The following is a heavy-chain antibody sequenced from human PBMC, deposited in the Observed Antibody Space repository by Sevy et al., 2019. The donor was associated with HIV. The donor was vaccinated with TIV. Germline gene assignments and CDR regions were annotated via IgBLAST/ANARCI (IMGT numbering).Heavy chain of an antibody. D-gene: IGHD2-2*01. J-gene: IGHJ4*02. CDR1: GFTFSSYG. CDR3: AKDRFRYCSSTSCYEFVY. V-gene: IGHV3-33*06. CDR2: IWYDGSNK. Sequence: GGSLRLSCAASGFTFSSYGMHWVRQAPGKGLEWVAVIWYDGSNKYYADSVKGRFTISRDNSKNTLYLQMNSLRAEDTAVYYCAKDRFRYCSSTSCYEFVYWGQGTLVTVSS.